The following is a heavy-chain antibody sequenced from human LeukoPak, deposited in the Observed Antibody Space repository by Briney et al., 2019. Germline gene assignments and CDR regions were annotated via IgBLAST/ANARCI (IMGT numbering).Heavy chain of an antibody. Sequence: PSETLSLTCAVSGGSISSSNWWSWVRQPPGKGLEWIGEIYHSGSTNYNPSLKSRVTISVDKSKNQFSLKLSSVTAADTAVYYCARDTYGSGDAFDIWGQGTMVTVSS. V-gene: IGHV4-4*02. CDR3: ARDTYGSGDAFDI. CDR2: IYHSGST. CDR1: GGSISSSNW. D-gene: IGHD3-10*01. J-gene: IGHJ3*02.